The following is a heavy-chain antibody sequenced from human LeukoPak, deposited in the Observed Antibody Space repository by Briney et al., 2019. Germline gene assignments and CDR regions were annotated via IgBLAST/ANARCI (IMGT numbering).Heavy chain of an antibody. D-gene: IGHD3-10*01. CDR3: ARQIGLWSYDYYYYYMDV. CDR1: GGSFSGYY. Sequence: SETLSLTCAVYGGSFSGYYWSWIRQPPGKGLEWIGEINHSGSTNYNPSLKSRVTISVDTSKNQFSLKLSSVTAADTAVYYCARQIGLWSYDYYYYYMDVWGKGTTVTISS. V-gene: IGHV4-34*01. J-gene: IGHJ6*03. CDR2: INHSGST.